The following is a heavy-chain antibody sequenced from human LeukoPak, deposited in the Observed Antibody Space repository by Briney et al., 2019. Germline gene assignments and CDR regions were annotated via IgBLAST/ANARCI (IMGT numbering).Heavy chain of an antibody. V-gene: IGHV3-21*01. J-gene: IGHJ4*02. CDR3: ARDSNLHPNFDY. CDR2: ISSSRSYI. CDR1: GFTVSSNY. Sequence: GGSLRLSCAASGFTVSSNYMSWVRQAPGKGLEWVSFISSSRSYIYYADSVKGRFTISRDNAKNSLYLQMNSLRAEDTAVYYCARDSNLHPNFDYWGQGTLVTVSS.